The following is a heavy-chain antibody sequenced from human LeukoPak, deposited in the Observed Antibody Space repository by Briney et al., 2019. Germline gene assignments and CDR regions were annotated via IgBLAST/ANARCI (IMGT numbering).Heavy chain of an antibody. D-gene: IGHD3-3*01. CDR2: IIPIFGTA. CDR3: ASLRYYDFWSGYEDFDY. Sequence: GSSVKVSCKASGGTFSSYAISWVRQAPGHGLEWMGGIIPIFGTANYAQKFQGRVTITADESTSTAYMELSSLRSEDTAVYYCASLRYYDFWSGYEDFDYWGQGTLVTVSS. CDR1: GGTFSSYA. J-gene: IGHJ4*02. V-gene: IGHV1-69*01.